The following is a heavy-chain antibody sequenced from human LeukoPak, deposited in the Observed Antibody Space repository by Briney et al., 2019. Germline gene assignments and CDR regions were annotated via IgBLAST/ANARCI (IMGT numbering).Heavy chain of an antibody. CDR1: GFTFSRYA. D-gene: IGHD6-19*01. CDR3: ARVVVAATLGNWFDP. CDR2: ISYDGSDK. V-gene: IGHV3-30-3*01. Sequence: PGRSLRLSCAASGFTFSRYAMHWVRQAPGKGLDWLAVISYDGSDKYYGDSVKGRFTISRDNSKNTLYLQMNSLRAEDTAVYYCARVVVAATLGNWFDPWGQGTLVTVSS. J-gene: IGHJ5*02.